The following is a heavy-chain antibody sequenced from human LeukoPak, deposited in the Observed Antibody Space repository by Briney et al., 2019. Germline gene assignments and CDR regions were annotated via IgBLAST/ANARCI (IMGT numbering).Heavy chain of an antibody. CDR3: AGCPSPYSSGWYFDY. J-gene: IGHJ4*02. Sequence: SQTLSLTCAISGDSVSINSAAWNWIRQSPSRGLEWLGRTYQRSKWYNDYAVSVKSRITINPDISKNQFSLQLNSVTPEDTAVYYCAGCPSPYSSGWYFDYWGQGTLVTVSS. CDR2: TYQRSKWYN. V-gene: IGHV6-1*01. CDR1: GDSVSINSAA. D-gene: IGHD6-19*01.